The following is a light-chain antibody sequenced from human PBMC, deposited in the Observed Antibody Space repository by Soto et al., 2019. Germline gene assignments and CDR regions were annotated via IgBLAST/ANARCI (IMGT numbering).Light chain of an antibody. CDR3: QQYQSYSQ. CDR1: ESINSW. J-gene: IGKJ1*01. CDR2: KAS. V-gene: IGKV1-5*03. Sequence: DIQMTQSPSTLSASVGDRVTITCRASESINSWLAWYRQKPGKAPKLLIYKASNLESGVPSRFSGSGSGTEFTLTITSLQPDDFATYYCQQYQSYSQFGQGTKV.